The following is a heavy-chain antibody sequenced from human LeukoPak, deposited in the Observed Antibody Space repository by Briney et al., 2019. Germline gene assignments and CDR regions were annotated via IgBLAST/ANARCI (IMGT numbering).Heavy chain of an antibody. Sequence: GGSLRLSCAASGFTFSSYEMNWVRQALGKGLEWVSYISNSGSIIYYADSVKGRFTISRDNAKNSLYLQMNSLRAEDTAVYYCARDPQGAAFDIWGQGTMVTVSS. D-gene: IGHD3-16*01. CDR2: ISNSGSII. V-gene: IGHV3-48*03. CDR3: ARDPQGAAFDI. J-gene: IGHJ3*02. CDR1: GFTFSSYE.